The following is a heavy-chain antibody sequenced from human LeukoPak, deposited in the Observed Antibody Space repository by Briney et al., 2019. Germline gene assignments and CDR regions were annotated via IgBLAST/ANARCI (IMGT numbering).Heavy chain of an antibody. Sequence: SETLSLTCTVSGSISSSNFYWGWIRQPPGKGLEWIGSFYDSGGTYYNPSLKSRATISVDTSKNHFSLKLTSVTAADTAVYYCVIFVGFWGRGILVTVSS. CDR2: FYDSGGT. D-gene: IGHD6-25*01. CDR1: GSISSSNFY. CDR3: VIFVGF. J-gene: IGHJ4*02. V-gene: IGHV4-39*07.